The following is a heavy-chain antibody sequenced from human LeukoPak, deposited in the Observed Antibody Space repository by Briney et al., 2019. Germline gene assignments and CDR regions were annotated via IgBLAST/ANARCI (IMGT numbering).Heavy chain of an antibody. V-gene: IGHV4-38-2*01. CDR3: ADPPGRRWARGAPPLSHYYMDV. D-gene: IGHD3-10*01. CDR2: LRYTGDP. J-gene: IGHJ6*03. CDR1: GQSVSGTYY. Sequence: AETLSLTCAVFGQSVSGTYYWGWIRQPPGKGLEWIGSLRYTGDPYCNSSLKSRVTLSVDTSKNVVSLRLDSVTAADTAAYYCADPPGRRWARGAPPLSHYYMDVWGRGTAVTVSS.